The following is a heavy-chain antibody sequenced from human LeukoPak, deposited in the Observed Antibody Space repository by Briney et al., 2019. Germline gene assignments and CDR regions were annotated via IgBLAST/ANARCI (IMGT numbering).Heavy chain of an antibody. V-gene: IGHV3-30*18. CDR3: AKSYDSTSFDP. CDR1: GFTFSSYG. CDR2: ISYDGSNK. D-gene: IGHD3-22*01. J-gene: IGHJ5*02. Sequence: GGSLRLSCAAPGFTFSSYGMHWVRQAPGKGLEWVAVISYDGSNKYYAESVKGRFTISRDNSKNTLYLQMNSLRAEDTAVYYCAKSYDSTSFDPWGQGTLVTVSS.